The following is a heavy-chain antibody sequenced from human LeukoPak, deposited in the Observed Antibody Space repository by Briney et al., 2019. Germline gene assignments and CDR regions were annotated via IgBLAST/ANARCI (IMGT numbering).Heavy chain of an antibody. CDR1: GYPFTRYG. J-gene: IGHJ4*02. D-gene: IGHD2-15*01. CDR2: INPDNGNT. CDR3: ARVGPKYCSGGSCYSSLTFDY. V-gene: IGHV1-18*01. Sequence: ASVKVSCKASGYPFTRYGISWVRQAPGQGLEWMGWINPDNGNTKYAQKFQGRVTMTTDTSTSTAHMELRSLRSDDTAVYYCARVGPKYCSGGSCYSSLTFDYWGQGTLVTVSS.